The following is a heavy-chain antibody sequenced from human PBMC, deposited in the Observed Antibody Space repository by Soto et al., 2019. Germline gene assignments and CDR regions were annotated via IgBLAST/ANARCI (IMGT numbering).Heavy chain of an antibody. D-gene: IGHD3-10*01. Sequence: SQTLSLTCAISGDSVASNSAAWNWIRQSPSRGLEWLGRTYYRSKWYTDYAESVKSRITINPDTSKNQVSLQLKSVTPEDTAVYYCVRDRYSSSGWFDPWGQGTPVTVSS. V-gene: IGHV6-1*01. CDR1: GDSVASNSAA. CDR3: VRDRYSSSGWFDP. CDR2: TYYRSKWYT. J-gene: IGHJ5*02.